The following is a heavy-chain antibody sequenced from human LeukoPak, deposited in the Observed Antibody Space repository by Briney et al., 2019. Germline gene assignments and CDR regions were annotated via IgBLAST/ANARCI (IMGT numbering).Heavy chain of an antibody. CDR1: GGTFSSYA. D-gene: IGHD4-17*01. V-gene: IGHV1-18*01. CDR2: ISAYNGDT. Sequence: GASVKVSCKASGGTFSSYAISWVRQAPGQGLEWMGWISAYNGDTNYAQKFQGRVTMTTDTSTSTAYMELRSLRSDDTAVYYCARDPDGDYDFDYWGQGTLVTVSS. J-gene: IGHJ4*02. CDR3: ARDPDGDYDFDY.